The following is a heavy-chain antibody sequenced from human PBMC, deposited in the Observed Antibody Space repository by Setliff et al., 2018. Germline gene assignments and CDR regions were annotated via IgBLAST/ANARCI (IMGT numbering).Heavy chain of an antibody. CDR1: GGSFSGYY. CDR3: TRGPDGYTYQGAFDI. CDR2: INHSGSS. Sequence: SETLSLTCAVYGGSFSGYYWSWIRQPPGKGLEWIGEINHSGSSNYNPSLKSRVTISVDTSKNQFSLNLSSVTAADTAVYYCTRGPDGYTYQGAFDIWGQGTMVTVSS. J-gene: IGHJ3*02. D-gene: IGHD5-12*01. V-gene: IGHV4-34*01.